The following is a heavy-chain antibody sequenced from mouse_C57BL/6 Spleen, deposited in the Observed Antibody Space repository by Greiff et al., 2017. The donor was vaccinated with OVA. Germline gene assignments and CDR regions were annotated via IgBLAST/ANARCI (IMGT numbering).Heavy chain of an antibody. V-gene: IGHV1-82*01. CDR2: IYPGDGDT. J-gene: IGHJ4*01. D-gene: IGHD2-2*01. Sequence: VNLVESGPELVKPGASVKISCKASGYSFSSSWMNWVKQRPGKGLEWIGRIYPGDGDTNYNGKFKGKATLTADKSSSTAYMQLSSLTSEDSAVYFCAREGMVKDAMDYWGQGTSVTVSS. CDR3: AREGMVKDAMDY. CDR1: GYSFSSSW.